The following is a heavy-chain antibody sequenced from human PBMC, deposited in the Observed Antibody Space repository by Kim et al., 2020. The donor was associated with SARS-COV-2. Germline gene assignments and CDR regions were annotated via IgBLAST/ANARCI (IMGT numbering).Heavy chain of an antibody. V-gene: IGHV4-59*01. CDR1: GGSISSYY. D-gene: IGHD6-13*01. J-gene: IGHJ4*02. CDR2: IYYSGST. CDR3: ASLGIGAAAGTYDY. Sequence: SETLSLTCTVSGGSISSYYWSWIRQPPGKGLEWIGYIYYSGSTNYNPSLKSRVTISVDTSKNQFSLKLSSVTAADTAVYYCASLGIGAAAGTYDYWGQGTLVTVSS.